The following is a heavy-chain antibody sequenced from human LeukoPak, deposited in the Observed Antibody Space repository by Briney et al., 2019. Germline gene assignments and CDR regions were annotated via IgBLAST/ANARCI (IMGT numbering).Heavy chain of an antibody. Sequence: GGSLRLSCAASGFTFSSYSMNWVRQAPGKGLEWVSYISSSSSTIYYADSVKGRFTISRDNAKNSLYLQMNSLRGEDTAVYYCARGGSSWYLGENWFDPWGQGTLVTVSS. D-gene: IGHD6-13*01. CDR1: GFTFSSYS. CDR2: ISSSSSTI. V-gene: IGHV3-48*01. CDR3: ARGGSSWYLGENWFDP. J-gene: IGHJ5*02.